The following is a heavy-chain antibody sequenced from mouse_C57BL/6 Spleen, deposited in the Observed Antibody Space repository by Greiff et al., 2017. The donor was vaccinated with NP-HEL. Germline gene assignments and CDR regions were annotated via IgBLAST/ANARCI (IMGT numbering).Heavy chain of an antibody. CDR2: IYPGSGST. Sequence: VQLQQSGAELVKPGASVKMSCKASGYTFTSYWITWVKQRPGQGLEWIGDIYPGSGSTNYNEKFKSKATLTVDTSSSTAYMQLSSLTSEDSAVYYCARRSNPHAMDYWGQGTSVTVSS. CDR1: GYTFTSYW. CDR3: ARRSNPHAMDY. J-gene: IGHJ4*01. V-gene: IGHV1-55*01. D-gene: IGHD2-5*01.